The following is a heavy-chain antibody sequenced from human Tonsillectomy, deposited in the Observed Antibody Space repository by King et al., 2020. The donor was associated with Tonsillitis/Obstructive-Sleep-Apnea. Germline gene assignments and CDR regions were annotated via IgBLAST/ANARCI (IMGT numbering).Heavy chain of an antibody. CDR3: ARHLYFYDTSGYSQFDP. D-gene: IGHD3-22*01. Sequence: QLQESGPGLVKPSETLSLTCTVSGGSINSSSYYWGWVRQPPGKGLEWMGSIYYTGTTSYNPSLKSRVTIYVATSKKQFSLKLSSVTAADTAVYYCARHLYFYDTSGYSQFDPWGQGTLVTVSS. CDR2: IYYTGTT. J-gene: IGHJ5*02. V-gene: IGHV4-39*01. CDR1: GGSINSSSYY.